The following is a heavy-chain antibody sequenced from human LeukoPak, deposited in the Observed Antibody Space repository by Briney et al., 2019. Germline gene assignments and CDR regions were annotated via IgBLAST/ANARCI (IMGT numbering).Heavy chain of an antibody. CDR1: GFTFSDYY. J-gene: IGHJ6*03. CDR3: ARNYYDSSGYRYYYYYMDV. V-gene: IGHV3-11*04. CDR2: ISSSGSTI. D-gene: IGHD3-22*01. Sequence: GGSRRLSCAASGFTFSDYYMSWIRQAPGKGLEWVSYISSSGSTIYYADSVKGRFTISRDNAKNSLYLQMNSLRAEDTAVYYCARNYYDSSGYRYYYYYMDVWGKGTTVTVSS.